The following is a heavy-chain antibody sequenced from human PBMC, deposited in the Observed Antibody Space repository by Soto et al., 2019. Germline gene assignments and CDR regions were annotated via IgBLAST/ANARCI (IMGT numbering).Heavy chain of an antibody. CDR2: VSYDGNSQ. D-gene: IGHD2-8*02. CDR1: GFTFSGFG. V-gene: IGHV3-30*18. J-gene: IGHJ4*02. CDR3: AKGAVFSASVLVDS. Sequence: QVHLVESGGGVVQPGRSLRLSCAASGFTFSGFGMHWVRQAPGKGLEWVALVSYDGNSQYYVDSVKGRFTISRDNSKKTLYRQMSSLRVEDTAVYYCAKGAVFSASVLVDSWGQGTLVTVSS.